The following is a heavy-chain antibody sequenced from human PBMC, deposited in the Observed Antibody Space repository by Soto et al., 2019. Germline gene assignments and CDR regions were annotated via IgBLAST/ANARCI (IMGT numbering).Heavy chain of an antibody. CDR3: ARERKYYYDSSGYHDY. CDR2: ISAYNGNT. J-gene: IGHJ4*02. CDR1: GYTFTSYG. Sequence: ASVKVSCKASGYTFTSYGISWVLQAPGQGLEWMGWISAYNGNTNYAQKLQGRVTMTTDTSTSTAYMELRSLRSDDTAVYYCARERKYYYDSSGYHDYWGQGTLVTVSS. V-gene: IGHV1-18*01. D-gene: IGHD3-22*01.